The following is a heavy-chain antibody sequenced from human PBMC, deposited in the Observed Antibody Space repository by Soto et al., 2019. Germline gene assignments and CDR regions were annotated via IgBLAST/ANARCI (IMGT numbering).Heavy chain of an antibody. CDR1: GFTFSSYS. CDR3: ARDGVGGGNSGWFDA. J-gene: IGHJ5*02. Sequence: GGSLRLSCAGSGFTFSSYSMNWVRQAPGKGLEWVSSISSSSSYIYYADSVKGRFTISGDNAKNSLYLQMNSLRAEDTAVYYCARDGVGGGNSGWFDAWGQGTLVTVSS. CDR2: ISSSSSYI. V-gene: IGHV3-21*01. D-gene: IGHD2-21*02.